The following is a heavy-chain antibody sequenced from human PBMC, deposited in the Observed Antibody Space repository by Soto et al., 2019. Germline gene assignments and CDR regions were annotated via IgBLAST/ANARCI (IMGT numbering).Heavy chain of an antibody. D-gene: IGHD2-15*01. J-gene: IGHJ3*02. CDR2: ISTYKGNT. Sequence: ASVKVSCKTSGYTFTSYGISWVRQAPGQGLEWMGWISTYKGNTNYAQKFQGRVTMTTDTSTSTGYMELRSLRSDDTAVYYCARDRALPGVAATNSEFDAFDIWGQGTMVTVSS. CDR3: ARDRALPGVAATNSEFDAFDI. V-gene: IGHV1-18*01. CDR1: GYTFTSYG.